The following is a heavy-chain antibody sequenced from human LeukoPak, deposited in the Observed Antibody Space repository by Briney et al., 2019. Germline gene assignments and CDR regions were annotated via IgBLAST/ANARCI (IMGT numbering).Heavy chain of an antibody. CDR1: GGSISSYY. V-gene: IGHV4-59*01. Sequence: SETLSLTCTVSGGSISSYYWSWIRQPPGKGLEWIGYIYYSGSTNYNPSLKSRVTISVDTSKNQFSLKLSSVTAADTAVYYCARATRPVLLWFGEFMLWGQGTLVTVSS. D-gene: IGHD3-10*01. CDR2: IYYSGST. J-gene: IGHJ4*02. CDR3: ARATRPVLLWFGEFML.